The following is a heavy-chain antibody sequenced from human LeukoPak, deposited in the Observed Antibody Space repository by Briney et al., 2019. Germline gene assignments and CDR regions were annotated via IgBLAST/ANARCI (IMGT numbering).Heavy chain of an antibody. CDR2: ISYDGSNK. V-gene: IGHV3-30-3*01. CDR3: ARPAYTAAYDL. CDR1: GFTFSSYA. J-gene: IGHJ3*01. D-gene: IGHD3-16*01. Sequence: SGGSLRLSCAASGFTFSSYAMHWVRQAPGKGLEWVAVISYDGSNKYYADSVKGRFTISRDNSKNTLYLQMNSLRAEDTAVYYCARPAYTAAYDLWGRGTMVTVSS.